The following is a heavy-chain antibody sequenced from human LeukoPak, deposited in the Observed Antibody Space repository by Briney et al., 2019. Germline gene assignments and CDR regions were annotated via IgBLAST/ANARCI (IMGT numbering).Heavy chain of an antibody. V-gene: IGHV3-23*01. CDR1: GFTFPNSA. D-gene: IGHD6-13*01. CDR3: ARDVSWGYFDY. J-gene: IGHJ4*02. Sequence: RTGGSLRLSWAAAGFTFPNSAMSGVRQAPGKGLEWVSAITAGCGSTFYADSVKGRFTISRDNSKNTLFIQTKSLRAEATAVYYCARDVSWGYFDYWGQGTLVTVSS. CDR2: ITAGCGST.